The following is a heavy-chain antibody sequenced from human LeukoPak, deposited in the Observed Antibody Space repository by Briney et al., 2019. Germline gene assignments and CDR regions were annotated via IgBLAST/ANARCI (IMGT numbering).Heavy chain of an antibody. CDR3: TTEPSFGGVIALFDY. CDR2: IKSKTDGGTT. Sequence: KPGGSLRLSCAASGFTFSNAWMSWVRQAPGKGLEWVGRIKSKTDGGTTDYAAPVKGRFTISRDDSKNTLYLQMNSLKTEDTAVYYCTTEPSFGGVIALFDYWGQGTLVTVSS. J-gene: IGHJ4*02. D-gene: IGHD3-16*02. CDR1: GFTFSNAW. V-gene: IGHV3-15*01.